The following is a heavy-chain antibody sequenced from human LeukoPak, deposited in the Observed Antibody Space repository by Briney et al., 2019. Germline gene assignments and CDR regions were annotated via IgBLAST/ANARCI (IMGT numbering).Heavy chain of an antibody. CDR1: GYSISSSYY. V-gene: IGHV4-38-2*02. CDR2: IYYSGST. CDR3: ARSPGEGYYYYYYMDV. Sequence: SETLSLTCTVSGYSISSSYYWGWIRQPPGKGLEWIGSIYYSGSTYYNPSLKSRVTISVDTSKNQFSLKLSSVTAADTAVYYCARSPGEGYYYYYYMDVWGKGTTVTVSS. D-gene: IGHD7-27*01. J-gene: IGHJ6*03.